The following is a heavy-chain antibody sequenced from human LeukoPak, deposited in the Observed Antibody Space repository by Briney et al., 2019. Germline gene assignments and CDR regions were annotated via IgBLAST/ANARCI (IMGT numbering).Heavy chain of an antibody. V-gene: IGHV4-34*01. D-gene: IGHD2-2*01. Sequence: PSETLSLTCAVYGGSFSDYYWSWIRQPPWKGLAWIGEINHSGTTNYNPSLKSRVTISVDTSKNQFSLKLSSVTAADTAVYYCARGAIVVVPAAIRHWFDPWGQGTLVTVSS. CDR2: INHSGTT. J-gene: IGHJ5*02. CDR1: GGSFSDYY. CDR3: ARGAIVVVPAAIRHWFDP.